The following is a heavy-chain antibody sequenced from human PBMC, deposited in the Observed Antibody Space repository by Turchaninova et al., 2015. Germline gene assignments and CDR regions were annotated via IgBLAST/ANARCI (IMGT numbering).Heavy chain of an antibody. D-gene: IGHD2-15*01. V-gene: IGHV2-26*01. CDR2: IFSNAEK. CDR1: GFSLSNVRMG. Sequence: QVTLKESGPVLVKPTETLTLTCTVSGFSLSNVRMGVSWIRQPPGKALEGLAHIFSNAEKSHSRSLQRRFTITKDTSKTQVVLTMTNMDPVDTATYYCARGTCSGGSCYSPESFDIWGQGTMVTDSS. CDR3: ARGTCSGGSCYSPESFDI. J-gene: IGHJ3*02.